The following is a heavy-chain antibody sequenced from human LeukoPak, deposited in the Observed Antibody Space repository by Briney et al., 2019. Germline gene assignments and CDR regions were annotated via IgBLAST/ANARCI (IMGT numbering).Heavy chain of an antibody. CDR2: IYYSGST. Sequence: SETLSLTCTASGGSISSYYWSWIRQPPGKGLERIGYIYYSGSTNYNPSLKSRVTISADTSKNQFSLKRSSVTAEDTAVYYCARETPQTEVLENSYYYYNFMDVWGKGTTVTVSS. D-gene: IGHD4-23*01. V-gene: IGHV4-59*12. CDR1: GGSISSYY. J-gene: IGHJ6*03. CDR3: ARETPQTEVLENSYYYYNFMDV.